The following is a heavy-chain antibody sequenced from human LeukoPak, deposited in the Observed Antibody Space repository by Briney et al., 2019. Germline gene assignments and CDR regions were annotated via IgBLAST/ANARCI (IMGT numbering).Heavy chain of an antibody. CDR3: ARASGMGLTSFDY. V-gene: IGHV1-46*01. D-gene: IGHD3-10*01. CDR1: GYTFTSYD. Sequence: ASVKVSCKASGYTFTSYDINWVRQATGQGLEWMGISNPSGGSPTYAQKFQGRVTMIRDTSTSTVYMELSSLRSEDTAVYYCARASGMGLTSFDYWGQGTLVTVSS. J-gene: IGHJ4*02. CDR2: SNPSGGSP.